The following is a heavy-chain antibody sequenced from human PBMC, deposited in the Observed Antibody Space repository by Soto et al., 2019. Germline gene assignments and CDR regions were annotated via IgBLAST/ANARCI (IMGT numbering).Heavy chain of an antibody. CDR1: GGTFSSNA. D-gene: IGHD3-3*01. CDR3: ARGGEDFWSGYYGTNYYYYGMDV. CDR2: IIPIFGTA. V-gene: IGHV1-69*13. Sequence: GASVKLSCKASGGTFSSNAISWVRQAPRQGLEWMGGIIPIFGTANYAQKFQGRVTITADESTSTAYMELSSLRSEDTAVYYCARGGEDFWSGYYGTNYYYYGMDVWGQGTTVTVPS. J-gene: IGHJ6*02.